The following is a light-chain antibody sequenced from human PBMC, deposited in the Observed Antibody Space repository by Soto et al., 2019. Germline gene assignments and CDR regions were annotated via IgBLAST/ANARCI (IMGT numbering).Light chain of an antibody. V-gene: IGKV1-9*01. J-gene: IGKJ4*01. Sequence: IQLTQSPSSLSASIGDRVTIACRASQGIVSYLIWYQQKPGKAPKLLIHGASSLQSGVPSRFSGSGSGTDFTRTISNLQPEDFATYYCQQVKSYPFTFGGGTKVEIK. CDR3: QQVKSYPFT. CDR2: GAS. CDR1: QGIVSY.